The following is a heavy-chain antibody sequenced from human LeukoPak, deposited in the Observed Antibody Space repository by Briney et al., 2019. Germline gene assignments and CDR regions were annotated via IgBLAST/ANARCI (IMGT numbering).Heavy chain of an antibody. CDR3: ATAFQVAATYDY. J-gene: IGHJ4*02. CDR1: GYTLTELS. V-gene: IGHV1-24*01. CDR2: FDPEDGET. D-gene: IGHD2-15*01. Sequence: ASVKVSCKVSGYTLTELSMHWVRQAPGKGLEWMGGFDPEDGETIYAQKFQGRVTMTEDTSTDTAYMELSSLRSEDTAVYYCATAFQVAATYDYWGQGTLVTVCS.